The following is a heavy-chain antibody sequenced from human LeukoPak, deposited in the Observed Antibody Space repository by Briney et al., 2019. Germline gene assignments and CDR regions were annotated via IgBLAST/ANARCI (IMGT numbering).Heavy chain of an antibody. CDR2: ISGSGGST. V-gene: IGHV3-23*01. J-gene: IGHJ4*02. Sequence: PGGSLRLSCAASGFTFSSYAMSWVRQAPGKGLEWVSAISGSGGSTYYADSVKGRFTISRDNSKNTLYLQMNSLRAEDTAVYYCANLGSIVSYFDYWGQGTLVTVSS. D-gene: IGHD3-16*01. CDR1: GFTFSSYA. CDR3: ANLGSIVSYFDY.